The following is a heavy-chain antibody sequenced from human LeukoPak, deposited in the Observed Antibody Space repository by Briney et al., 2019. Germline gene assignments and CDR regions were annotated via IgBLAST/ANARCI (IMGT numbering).Heavy chain of an antibody. Sequence: PGGSLRLSCAASGFTFSSYAMHWVRQAPGKGLEWVAVISYDGSNKYYADSVKGRFTISRDNSENTLYLQMNSLRAEDTAVYYCASGWEFDPWGQGTLVTVSS. CDR1: GFTFSSYA. CDR3: ASGWEFDP. CDR2: ISYDGSNK. J-gene: IGHJ5*02. D-gene: IGHD6-19*01. V-gene: IGHV3-30*04.